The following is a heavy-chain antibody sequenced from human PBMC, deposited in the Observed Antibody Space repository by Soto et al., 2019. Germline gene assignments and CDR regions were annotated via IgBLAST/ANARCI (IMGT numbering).Heavy chain of an antibody. CDR1: GFIFSNAW. D-gene: IGHD2-2*01. V-gene: IGHV3-15*07. CDR2: IKSKADGGTT. Sequence: GGSLRLSCAASGFIFSNAWINWVRQAPGKGLEWVGRIKSKADGGTTDFAAPVKGRFAISRDDSMSMMYMQMSSLRTEDTAVYYCTTDSYINMPIVRFDYCGHGTLVTVSS. J-gene: IGHJ4*01. CDR3: TTDSYINMPIVRFDY.